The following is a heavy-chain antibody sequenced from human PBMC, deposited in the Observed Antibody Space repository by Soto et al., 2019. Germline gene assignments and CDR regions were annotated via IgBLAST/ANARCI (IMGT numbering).Heavy chain of an antibody. J-gene: IGHJ3*01. Sequence: QVQLVESGGGLVKPGGSLRLSCAASGFTFSDYYMSWIRQTPGKGLELVSYISVTGSDLYYADSVEGRLTISRDNAKNSVYLPMSSLRVEDTAVYYCFNIFFWGHGTLVTVSS. CDR3: FNIFF. D-gene: IGHD3-9*01. V-gene: IGHV3-11*01. CDR1: GFTFSDYY. CDR2: ISVTGSDL.